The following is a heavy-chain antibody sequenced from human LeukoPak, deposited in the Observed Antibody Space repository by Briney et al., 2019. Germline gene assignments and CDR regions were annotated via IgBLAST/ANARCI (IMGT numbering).Heavy chain of an antibody. CDR2: IYSGGST. CDR1: GFTVSRNY. CDR3: ARDPGDYYFDY. Sequence: GGSLRLSCAASGFTVSRNYMSWVRQAPGKGLEWVSVIYSGGSTYYADSVKGRFTISRDNSKNTLYLQMNSLRAEDTAVYYCARDPGDYYFDYWGQGTLVTVSS. J-gene: IGHJ4*02. V-gene: IGHV3-66*01. D-gene: IGHD4-17*01.